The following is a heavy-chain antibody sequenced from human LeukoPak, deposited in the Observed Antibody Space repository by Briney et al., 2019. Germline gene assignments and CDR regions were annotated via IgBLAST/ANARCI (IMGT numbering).Heavy chain of an antibody. D-gene: IGHD3-10*01. CDR1: GDSITYYY. CDR3: ATGRVSYGSEY. CDR2: VYFIATT. Sequence: SETLSLPCSFPGDSITYYYWSWIRQPPGKGRDWIGYVYFIATTNSKPSPKYNPSPKTRFIISLDTSKNQFSLKLSSVTAADTTMYYCATGRVSYGSEYWGPGTLVAVSS. V-gene: IGHV4-4*09. J-gene: IGHJ4*02.